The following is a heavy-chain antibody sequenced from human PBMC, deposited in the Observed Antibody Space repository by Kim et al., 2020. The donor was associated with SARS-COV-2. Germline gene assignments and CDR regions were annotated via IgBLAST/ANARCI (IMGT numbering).Heavy chain of an antibody. CDR2: ISGSGGAT. J-gene: IGHJ4*02. Sequence: GGSLRLSCAASGFTFSSFALSWVRQAPGKGLEWVSTISGSGGATYYADSVKGRFSISRDNSKNTLYLQMNSLRAEDTAVYYCAKGLQWLNYFDYWGQGTL. D-gene: IGHD3-22*01. V-gene: IGHV3-23*01. CDR3: AKGLQWLNYFDY. CDR1: GFTFSSFA.